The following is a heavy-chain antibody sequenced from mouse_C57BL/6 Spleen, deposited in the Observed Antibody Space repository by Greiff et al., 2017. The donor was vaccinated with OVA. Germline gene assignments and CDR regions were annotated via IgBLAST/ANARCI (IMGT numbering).Heavy chain of an antibody. Sequence: VKLQQPGAELVMPGASVKLSCKASGYTFTSYWMHWVKQRPGQGLEWIGEIDPSDSYTNYNQKFKGKSTLTVDKSSSTAYMQLSSLTSEDSAVYYCARPYYGSSSHWYFDVWGTGTTVTVSS. D-gene: IGHD1-1*01. CDR2: IDPSDSYT. V-gene: IGHV1-69*01. CDR1: GYTFTSYW. CDR3: ARPYYGSSSHWYFDV. J-gene: IGHJ1*03.